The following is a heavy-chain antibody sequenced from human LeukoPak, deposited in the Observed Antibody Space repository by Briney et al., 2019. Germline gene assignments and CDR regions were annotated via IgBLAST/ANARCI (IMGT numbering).Heavy chain of an antibody. CDR3: ARLQGLFDY. V-gene: IGHV3-23*01. D-gene: IGHD2-21*01. J-gene: IGHJ4*02. CDR2: VSGSGAYT. Sequence: GGSLRLSCAASGFTFSNYAMSWVRQAPGKGLEWVSVVSGSGAYTYYADSVKGRFTISRDNSKNTLYVQMNSLRAEDTAVYYCARLQGLFDYWGQGTLVTVSS. CDR1: GFTFSNYA.